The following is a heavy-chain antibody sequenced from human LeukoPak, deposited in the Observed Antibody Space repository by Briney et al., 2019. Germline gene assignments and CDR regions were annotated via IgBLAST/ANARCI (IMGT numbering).Heavy chain of an antibody. V-gene: IGHV3-23*01. Sequence: GGSLRLSCAASGFTFSSYAMNWVRQAPGKGLEWVSTISGSGGSTYYADSVKGRFTISRDNSKNTLYLQMNRLRAEDTAVYYCAKARVDLGHYSYGMDGWGQGTTVTVSS. CDR2: ISGSGGST. CDR1: GFTFSSYA. D-gene: IGHD3-16*01. CDR3: AKARVDLGHYSYGMDG. J-gene: IGHJ6*02.